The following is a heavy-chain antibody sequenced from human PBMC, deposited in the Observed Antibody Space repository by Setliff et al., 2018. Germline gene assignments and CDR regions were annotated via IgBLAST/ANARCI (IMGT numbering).Heavy chain of an antibody. Sequence: LSLTCAVYGGSFSGYHWSWIRQAPGKGLEWIGSIYHSGSTYFNPSLKSRVTISVDTSKNQFSLKLNSVTAADTTVYYCRQAVVGRDVFDIWGQGTMVT. CDR2: IYHSGST. V-gene: IGHV4-34*01. CDR1: GGSFSGYH. J-gene: IGHJ3*02. D-gene: IGHD1-1*01. CDR3: RQAVVGRDVFDI.